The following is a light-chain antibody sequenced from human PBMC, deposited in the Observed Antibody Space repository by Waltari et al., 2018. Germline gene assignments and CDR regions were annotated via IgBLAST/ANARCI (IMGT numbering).Light chain of an antibody. Sequence: QSALTQPRSVSGSPGQSVTISCPGTGSDVGRYNYVTWYQQYPGKAPKLMISDVYERPSGVPDRFSGSKSGNTASLTISGLQAEDEAVYYCCSYAGDYTLVFGGGTEVTVL. J-gene: IGLJ2*01. CDR1: GSDVGRYNY. CDR3: CSYAGDYTLV. CDR2: DVY. V-gene: IGLV2-11*01.